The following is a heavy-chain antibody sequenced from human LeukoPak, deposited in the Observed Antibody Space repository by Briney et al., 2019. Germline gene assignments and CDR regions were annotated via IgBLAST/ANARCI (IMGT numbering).Heavy chain of an antibody. CDR2: ISSSSSYT. Sequence: PGGSLRLSCAASGFTFSDYYMSWIRQAPGKGLEWVSYISSSSSYTNYADSVKGRFTISRDNAKNSLYLQMNSLRAEDTAVYYCARLFLDYYDSSGYFDYWGQGTLVTVSS. D-gene: IGHD3-22*01. V-gene: IGHV3-11*03. J-gene: IGHJ4*02. CDR1: GFTFSDYY. CDR3: ARLFLDYYDSSGYFDY.